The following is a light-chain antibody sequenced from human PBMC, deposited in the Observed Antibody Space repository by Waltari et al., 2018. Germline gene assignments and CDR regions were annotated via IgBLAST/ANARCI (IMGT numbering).Light chain of an antibody. V-gene: IGKV1-17*01. CDR3: QQYYSYPRT. CDR1: QDIRDD. J-gene: IGKJ1*01. Sequence: DIQMTQSPSSLSASIGDRVTITCRASQDIRDDLGWYQQKPGEAPRRLIYGASTLQTGVPSRFSGSGSGTDFTLTITSLQSEDFATYYCQQYYSYPRTFGPGTKVEIK. CDR2: GAS.